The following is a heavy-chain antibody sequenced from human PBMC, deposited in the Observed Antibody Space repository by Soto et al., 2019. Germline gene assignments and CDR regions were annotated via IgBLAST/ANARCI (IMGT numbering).Heavy chain of an antibody. D-gene: IGHD3-22*01. CDR3: ARHKRANYYDSSGYCPFDY. Sequence: SETLSLTCAVYGGSFSGYYGSWIRQPPGKGLEWIGEINHSGSTNYNPSLKSRVTISVDTSKNQFSLKLSSVTAADTAVYYCARHKRANYYDSSGYCPFDYWGQGTLVTVSS. J-gene: IGHJ4*02. V-gene: IGHV4-34*01. CDR2: INHSGST. CDR1: GGSFSGYY.